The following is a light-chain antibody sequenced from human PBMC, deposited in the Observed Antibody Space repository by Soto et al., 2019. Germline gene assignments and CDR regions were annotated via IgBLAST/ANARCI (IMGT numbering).Light chain of an antibody. Sequence: DIQMTQSPSSLSASVGDRVTITCRASQSLNSLVAWYQQEPGRAPKLLIYDASTLEGGVPSRFSGSGSGTEFTLTINSLQSEDFAVYYCQQYNNWPRTFGQGTKVDNK. CDR3: QQYNNWPRT. CDR2: DAS. J-gene: IGKJ1*01. V-gene: IGKV1-5*01. CDR1: QSLNSL.